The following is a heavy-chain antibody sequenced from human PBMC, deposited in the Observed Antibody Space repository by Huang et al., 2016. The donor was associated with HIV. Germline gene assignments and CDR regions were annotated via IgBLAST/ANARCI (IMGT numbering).Heavy chain of an antibody. D-gene: IGHD1-1*01. CDR3: AKDNDLYYFDY. CDR1: GFTFSGYG. V-gene: IGHV3-30*18. CDR2: ITFDGKNK. J-gene: IGHJ4*02. Sequence: QVHLVESGGGVVQPGRSLRLSCAASGFTFSGYGMHWVRQAPGKGRGWVAVITFDGKNKYYADSVRGRCTVSRDNSQNTVSLQMNTLRAEDTAVYYCAKDNDLYYFDYWGQGTLVTVSS.